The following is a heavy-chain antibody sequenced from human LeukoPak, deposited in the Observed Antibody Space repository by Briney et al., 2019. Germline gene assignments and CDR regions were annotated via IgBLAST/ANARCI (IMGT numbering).Heavy chain of an antibody. CDR1: GGSISSYY. D-gene: IGHD3-10*01. CDR2: IFYSGST. V-gene: IGHV4-39*01. J-gene: IGHJ4*02. Sequence: PSETLSLTCTVSGGSISSYYWGWIRQPPGKGLEWIGSIFYSGSTYYNPSLKSPVTISADMSRNYFSLRLSSVTAADTAIYYCARHRRYYGSGSYYSDFDSWGQGTLVTVSS. CDR3: ARHRRYYGSGSYYSDFDS.